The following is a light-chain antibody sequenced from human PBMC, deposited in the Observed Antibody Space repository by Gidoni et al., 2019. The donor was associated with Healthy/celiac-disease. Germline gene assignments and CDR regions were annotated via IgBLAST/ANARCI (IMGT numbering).Light chain of an antibody. CDR2: DAS. J-gene: IGKJ5*01. CDR3: QQRSNWPPIT. Sequence: EIVLTQSPATLSLSPGERATLSCRASQRVSSSSAWYQQKPGQAPRLLIYDASNRATGIPARFSGSGSGTDFTLTISSLEPEDFAVYYCQQRSNWPPITFGQGTRLEIK. CDR1: QRVSSS. V-gene: IGKV3-11*01.